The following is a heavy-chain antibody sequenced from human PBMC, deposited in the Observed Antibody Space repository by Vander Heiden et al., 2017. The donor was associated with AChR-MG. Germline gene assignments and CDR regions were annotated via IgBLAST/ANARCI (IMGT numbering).Heavy chain of an antibody. J-gene: IGHJ4*02. Sequence: EVQLEDSAGGLVQPGGSMSLSCASAGFTFSSYSLNWVRQAPGKGLEWISYNRGSTRTIYYADSVKGRFTISRDNVKNSLYLQLNSLRAEDTAVYYCTRADDYSSGWYLFSYWGQGTLVTVSS. D-gene: IGHD6-19*01. CDR3: TRADDYSSGWYLFSY. V-gene: IGHV3-48*01. CDR2: NRGSTRTI. CDR1: GFTFSSYS.